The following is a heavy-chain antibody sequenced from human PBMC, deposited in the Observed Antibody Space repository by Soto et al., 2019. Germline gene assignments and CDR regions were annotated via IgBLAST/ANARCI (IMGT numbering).Heavy chain of an antibody. V-gene: IGHV4-34*01. Sequence: SETLSLTCAVYGGSFSVYYWSWIRHPPGKGLEWIGEINHSGSTNYNPSLKSRVTISVDTSKNQFSLKLSSVTAADTAVYYCARELRLQGSWRYYYGMDVWGQGTTVTVSS. J-gene: IGHJ6*02. CDR2: INHSGST. D-gene: IGHD6-13*01. CDR1: GGSFSVYY. CDR3: ARELRLQGSWRYYYGMDV.